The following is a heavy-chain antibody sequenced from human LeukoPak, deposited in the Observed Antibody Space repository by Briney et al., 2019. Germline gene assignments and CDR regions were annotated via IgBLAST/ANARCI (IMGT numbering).Heavy chain of an antibody. CDR1: GGSISSGGYY. CDR2: IYYSGST. CDR3: AREGYDELGSYYGMDV. Sequence: PSETLSLTCTVSGGSISSGGYYWSWIRQHPGKGLEWIGYIYYSGSTYYNPSLKSRVTISVDTSKNQFSLKLSSVTAADTAVYYCAREGYDELGSYYGMDVWGQGTTVTVSS. D-gene: IGHD5-12*01. J-gene: IGHJ6*02. V-gene: IGHV4-31*03.